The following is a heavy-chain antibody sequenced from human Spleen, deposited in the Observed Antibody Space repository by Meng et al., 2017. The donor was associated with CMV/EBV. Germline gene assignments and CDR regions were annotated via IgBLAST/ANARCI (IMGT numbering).Heavy chain of an antibody. V-gene: IGHV3-21*01. Sequence: GESLKISCATSGFTFSKYVMHWVRQAPGKGPEWVSSISSSSSYIYYGDSVQGRFTISRDNAKNSLYLQMNSLRGEDTAVYYCVTDQDRLGGIWGQGTMVTVSS. CDR2: ISSSSSYI. CDR1: GFTFSKYV. D-gene: IGHD5-12*01. J-gene: IGHJ3*02. CDR3: VTDQDRLGGI.